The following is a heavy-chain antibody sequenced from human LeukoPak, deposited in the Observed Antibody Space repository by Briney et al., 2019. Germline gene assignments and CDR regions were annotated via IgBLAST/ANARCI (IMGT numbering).Heavy chain of an antibody. J-gene: IGHJ4*02. Sequence: APVKVSCKASGYTFTGYYMHWVRQAPGQGLEWMGWINPNSGGTNYAQKFQGRVTMTRDTSISTAYMELSRLRSDDTAVYYCARGYYYDSSGSPAPGGYWGQGTLVTVSS. CDR2: INPNSGGT. D-gene: IGHD3-22*01. CDR3: ARGYYYDSSGSPAPGGY. V-gene: IGHV1-2*02. CDR1: GYTFTGYY.